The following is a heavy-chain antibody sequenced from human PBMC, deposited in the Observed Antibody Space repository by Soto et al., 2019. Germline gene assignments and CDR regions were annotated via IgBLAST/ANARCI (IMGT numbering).Heavy chain of an antibody. D-gene: IGHD1-26*01. CDR3: ARLRIEEATPYYFDF. Sequence: QLQLQESGPGLVKPSETLSLTCTVSGASISSSSSHYWGWIRQPPGKGLEWIGSFYYSGSTYYNPSLKSRVTISVDMSKNQFSLKLSSVTAADTAVYYCARLRIEEATPYYFDFWGQGILVTVSS. J-gene: IGHJ4*02. CDR1: GASISSSSSHY. V-gene: IGHV4-39*01. CDR2: FYYSGST.